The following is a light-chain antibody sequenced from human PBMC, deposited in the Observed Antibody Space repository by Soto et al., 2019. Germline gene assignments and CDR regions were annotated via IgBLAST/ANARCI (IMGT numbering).Light chain of an antibody. V-gene: IGKV1-27*01. Sequence: DLQMTQSPSSLSASVGDRVTITCRASQGISNYIAWYQQKPGKAPKLLIYAASTLQSGVPSRFSGGGSGTDFTITISRLQPEYVANYSGQKYNSVPLFGPGTKVDIK. CDR3: QKYNSVPL. J-gene: IGKJ3*01. CDR1: QGISNY. CDR2: AAS.